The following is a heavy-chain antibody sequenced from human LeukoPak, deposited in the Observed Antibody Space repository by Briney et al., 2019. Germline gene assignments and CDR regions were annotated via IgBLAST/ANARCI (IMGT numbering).Heavy chain of an antibody. CDR1: GFTFSSYN. CDR3: ARGAADYSYYYFYYMDV. D-gene: IGHD2-15*01. CDR2: ISSSSTYI. V-gene: IGHV3-21*01. Sequence: GGSLRLSCAASGFTFSSYNMNWVRQAPGKGLGWVSFISSSSTYIYYADSVKGRFTISRDNAKNSLYLQMDSLRAEDTAVYYCARGAADYSYYYFYYMDVWGKGTTLTVSS. J-gene: IGHJ6*03.